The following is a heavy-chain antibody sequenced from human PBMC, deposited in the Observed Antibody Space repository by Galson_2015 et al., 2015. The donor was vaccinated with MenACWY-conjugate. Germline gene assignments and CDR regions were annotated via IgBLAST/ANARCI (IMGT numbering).Heavy chain of an antibody. D-gene: IGHD3-22*01. Sequence: CAISGDSVSSNSAAWNWIRQSPSRGFEWLGRTYYRSQWHYDYAVSVKGRMTINPDTSKNEISLQLHSVTPEDTAVYYCARKGSSRYHSDYFCCASWGQGTLVTVSS. CDR1: GDSVSSNSAA. J-gene: IGHJ5*02. V-gene: IGHV6-1*01. CDR2: TYYRSQWHY. CDR3: ARKGSSRYHSDYFCCAS.